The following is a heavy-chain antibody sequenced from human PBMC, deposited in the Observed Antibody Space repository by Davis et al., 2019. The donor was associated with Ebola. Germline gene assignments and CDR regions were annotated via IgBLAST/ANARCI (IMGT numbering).Heavy chain of an antibody. J-gene: IGHJ4*02. CDR1: GFTFDDYA. V-gene: IGHV3-43D*03. CDR3: AKGKVTRLPSGLIDY. Sequence: PGGSLRLSCAASGFTFDDYAMHWVRQAPGKGLEWVSLISWDGGSTYYADSVKGRFTISRDNSKNSLYLQMNSLRAEDTALYYCAKGKVTRLPSGLIDYWGQGTLVTVSS. D-gene: IGHD4-17*01. CDR2: ISWDGGST.